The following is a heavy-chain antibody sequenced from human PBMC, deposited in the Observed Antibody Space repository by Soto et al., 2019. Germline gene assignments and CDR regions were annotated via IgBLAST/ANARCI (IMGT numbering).Heavy chain of an antibody. CDR1: GGSISSYY. V-gene: IGHV4-59*08. J-gene: IGHJ5*02. CDR3: VRLRRVAATLRGWLDP. CDR2: IYYSGST. Sequence: PSETLSLTCTVSGGSISSYYWCWILQPPGKGLEWIGYIYYSGSTNYNPSLKSRVTISVDTSKNQFSLKLSSVTAADTAVYYCVRLRRVAATLRGWLDPGGQGTLVTISA. D-gene: IGHD6-19*01.